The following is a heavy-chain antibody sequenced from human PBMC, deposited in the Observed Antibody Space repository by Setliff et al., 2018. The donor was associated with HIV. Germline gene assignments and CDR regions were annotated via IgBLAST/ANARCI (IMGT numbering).Heavy chain of an antibody. CDR1: GYSFINYA. V-gene: IGHV7-4-1*02. J-gene: IGHJ5*02. D-gene: IGHD4-17*01. CDR3: ARALYGEYGGDLNWLDP. Sequence: SVKVSCKASGYSFINYAMNWVRQAPGQGLEWMGWINTQTGSPTYAQAFTGRFVFSVDTSVTTAYLQISGLKADDTAVYYCARALYGEYGGDLNWLDPWGQGTLVTAPQ. CDR2: INTQTGSP.